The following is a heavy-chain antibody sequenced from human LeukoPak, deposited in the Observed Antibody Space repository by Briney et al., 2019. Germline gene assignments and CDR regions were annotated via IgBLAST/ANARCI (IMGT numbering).Heavy chain of an antibody. Sequence: GGSLRLSCAASGFTFSNAWMNWVRQAPGKGLEWVSFIDTSGSYIYYGDSLKGRVTISRDNAKNSLYLQMNGLRAEDTAVYYCARGRSITLLRGVAMSDGFDIWGQGAMVTVSS. D-gene: IGHD3-10*01. J-gene: IGHJ3*02. CDR3: ARGRSITLLRGVAMSDGFDI. V-gene: IGHV3-21*01. CDR2: IDTSGSYI. CDR1: GFTFSNAW.